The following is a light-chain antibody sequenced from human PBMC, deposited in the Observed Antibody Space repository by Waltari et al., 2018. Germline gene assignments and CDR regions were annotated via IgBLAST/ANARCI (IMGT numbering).Light chain of an antibody. V-gene: IGKV1-6*01. CDR3: LQDYNYPWT. CDR2: AAS. CDR1: QGIRND. Sequence: AIQMTQSPSSLSASVVDRVTITCRARQGIRNDLGWYQQKPGKAPKLLIYAASSLQSGVPSRFSGSGSGTDFTLTISSLQPEDFATYYCLQDYNYPWTFGQGTKVEIK. J-gene: IGKJ1*01.